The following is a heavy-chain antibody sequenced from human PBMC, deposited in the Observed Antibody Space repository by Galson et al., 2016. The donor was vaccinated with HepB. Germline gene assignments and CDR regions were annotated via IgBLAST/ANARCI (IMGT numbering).Heavy chain of an antibody. CDR2: ITSGSDYI. J-gene: IGHJ4*02. Sequence: SLRLSCAASGFTFSRYTMNWVRQTPGKGLEWVSSITSGSDYIYEAHSVKGRFTISRDDAKNSLYLQMNSLRVEDTAVYFCARVTGYSFDNWVQGTLVTVSS. CDR1: GFTFSRYT. CDR3: ARVTGYSFDN. V-gene: IGHV3-21*01. D-gene: IGHD5-24*01.